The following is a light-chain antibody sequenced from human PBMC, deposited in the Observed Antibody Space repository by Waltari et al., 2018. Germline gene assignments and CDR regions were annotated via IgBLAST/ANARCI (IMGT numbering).Light chain of an antibody. Sequence: EIVMTQSPATLSVSPGERATLSCRDSQRINSNLAWYQQKPGQAPRLLIYGASTRATGIPARFAGTGSGTEFTLTISSLQSEDFAVYYCQQYNNWPRTFGQGTKVEIK. CDR3: QQYNNWPRT. J-gene: IGKJ1*01. CDR1: QRINSN. V-gene: IGKV3-15*01. CDR2: GAS.